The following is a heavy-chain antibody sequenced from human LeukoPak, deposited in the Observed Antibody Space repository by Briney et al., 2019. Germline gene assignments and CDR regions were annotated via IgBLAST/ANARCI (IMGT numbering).Heavy chain of an antibody. D-gene: IGHD3-16*02. CDR3: ARDYDYVWGSYRSLDY. J-gene: IGHJ4*02. Sequence: GGSLRLSCAASGFTFSSYSMNWVRQAPGKGLEWVSSISSSSSYIYYADSVKGRFTISRDNAKNSLYLQMTSLRAEDTAVYYCARDYDYVWGSYRSLDYWGQGTLVTVSS. CDR2: ISSSSSYI. CDR1: GFTFSSYS. V-gene: IGHV3-21*01.